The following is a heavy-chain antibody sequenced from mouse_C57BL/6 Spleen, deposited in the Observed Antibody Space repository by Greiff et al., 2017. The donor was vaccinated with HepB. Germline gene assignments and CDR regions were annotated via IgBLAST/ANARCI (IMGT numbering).Heavy chain of an antibody. V-gene: IGHV5-6*01. CDR2: ISSGGSYT. CDR1: GFTFSSYG. CDR3: ARQGTVYYFDY. D-gene: IGHD1-1*01. Sequence: EVQLVESGGDLVKPGGSLKLSCAASGFTFSSYGMSWVRQTPDKRLEWVATISSGGSYTYYPDSVKGRFTISRDNAKNTLYLQMSSLKSEDTAMYYGARQGTVYYFDYWGQGTTLTVAS. J-gene: IGHJ2*01.